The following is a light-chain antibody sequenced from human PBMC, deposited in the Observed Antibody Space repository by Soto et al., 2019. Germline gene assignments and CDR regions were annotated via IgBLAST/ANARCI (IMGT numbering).Light chain of an antibody. V-gene: IGKV3-11*01. CDR3: QQCGSWPLT. CDR2: GAS. J-gene: IGKJ4*01. Sequence: EIVLTQSPATLSLCPGEGATLSCRATESVTSYLAWYQQKPGQAPRLLIYGASNRATGIPARFSGSGSGTEFTLTISSLESEDFAVYYCQQCGSWPLTFGGGTKVDIK. CDR1: ESVTSY.